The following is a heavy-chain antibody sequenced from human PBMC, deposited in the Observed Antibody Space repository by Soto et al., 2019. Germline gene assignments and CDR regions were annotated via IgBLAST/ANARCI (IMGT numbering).Heavy chain of an antibody. CDR2: IIPIFGTA. D-gene: IGHD3-16*02. CDR3: ARLPYVWGSYRHPDY. V-gene: IGHV1-69*06. Sequence: SVKVSCKASGGTFSSYAISWVRQAPGQGLEWTGGIIPIFGTANYAQKFQGRVTITADKSTSTAYMEVSSLRSEDTAVYYCARLPYVWGSYRHPDYWGQGTLVTVSS. J-gene: IGHJ4*02. CDR1: GGTFSSYA.